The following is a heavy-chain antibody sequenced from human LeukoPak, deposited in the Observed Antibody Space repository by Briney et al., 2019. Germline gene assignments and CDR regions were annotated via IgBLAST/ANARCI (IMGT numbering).Heavy chain of an antibody. V-gene: IGHV3-7*01. D-gene: IGHD3-3*01. Sequence: GGSLRLSCEASGFTFSNHWMSWVRQAPGKGLEWVANIIEDGSEKNYVDSVKGRFTISRDNSKNTLYLQMNSLRAEDTAVYYCAKLTVRFLEWLDYWGQGTLVTVSS. CDR1: GFTFSNHW. J-gene: IGHJ4*02. CDR2: IIEDGSEK. CDR3: AKLTVRFLEWLDY.